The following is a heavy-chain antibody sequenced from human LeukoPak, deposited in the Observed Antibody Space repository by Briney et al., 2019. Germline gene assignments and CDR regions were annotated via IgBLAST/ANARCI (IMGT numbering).Heavy chain of an antibody. V-gene: IGHV1-69*05. Sequence: ASVKVSCKTSGGTFNNSAISWVRQAPGQGLEWLGGIMPLFGTAGYAQKFQGRVTITKDEFTRTVYSELTSLTSDDTAVYYCARDVHGDYGSGWFDPWGQGTLVSVSS. CDR1: GGTFNNSA. CDR3: ARDVHGDYGSGWFDP. CDR2: IMPLFGTA. D-gene: IGHD4-17*01. J-gene: IGHJ5*02.